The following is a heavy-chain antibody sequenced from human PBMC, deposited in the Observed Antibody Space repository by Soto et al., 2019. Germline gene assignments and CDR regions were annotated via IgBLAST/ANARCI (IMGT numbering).Heavy chain of an antibody. CDR3: AKVFSYSSGGNFDY. D-gene: IGHD6-19*01. CDR2: ISYDGSNK. V-gene: IGHV3-30*18. J-gene: IGHJ4*02. CDR1: GFTFSSYG. Sequence: QVQLVESGGGVVQPGRSLRLSCAASGFTFSSYGMHWVRQAPGKGLEWVAVISYDGSNKYYADSVKGRFTMSRDNSKNTLYLQMNSLRAEDTAVYYCAKVFSYSSGGNFDYWGQGTLVTVSS.